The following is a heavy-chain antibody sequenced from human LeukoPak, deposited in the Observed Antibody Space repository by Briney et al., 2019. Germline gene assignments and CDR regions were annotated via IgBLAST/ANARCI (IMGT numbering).Heavy chain of an antibody. D-gene: IGHD3-22*01. V-gene: IGHV4-34*01. Sequence: SETLSLNCAVYGGSFSGYYWSWIRQPPGKGLEWIGEINHSGSTNYNPSLKSRVTISVDTSKNQFSLKLSSVTAADTAVYYCARVVRITMIVVVTRDAFDIWGQGTMVTVSS. J-gene: IGHJ3*02. CDR3: ARVVRITMIVVVTRDAFDI. CDR2: INHSGST. CDR1: GGSFSGYY.